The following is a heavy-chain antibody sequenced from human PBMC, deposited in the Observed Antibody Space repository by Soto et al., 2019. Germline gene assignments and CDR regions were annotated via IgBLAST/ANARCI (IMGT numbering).Heavy chain of an antibody. CDR2: FDPEDGET. J-gene: IGHJ6*02. D-gene: IGHD2-15*01. V-gene: IGHV1-24*01. CDR3: ATFGDRRWWLQDFNYYYGMDV. Sequence: ASVKVSCKVSGYTLTELSMHWVRQAPGKGXEWMGGFDPEDGETIYAQKFQGRVTMTEDTSTDTAYMELSSLRSEDTAVYYCATFGDRRWWLQDFNYYYGMDVWGQGTTVTVSS. CDR1: GYTLTELS.